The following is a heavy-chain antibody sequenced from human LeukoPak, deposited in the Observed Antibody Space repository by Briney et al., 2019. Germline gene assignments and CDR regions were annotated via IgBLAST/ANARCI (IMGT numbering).Heavy chain of an antibody. V-gene: IGHV3-48*02. CDR2: ISSLSSTM. D-gene: IGHD2-2*01. Sequence: PGGSLRLSCAASGFTFSSYSMNWVRQAPGKGLEWVSYISSLSSTMYYADSVKGRFTVSRDNAKNSLYLQLNSLRDDDTAVYYCARDCSSSSCRNDYWGQGTLVTVSS. CDR3: ARDCSSSSCRNDY. CDR1: GFTFSSYS. J-gene: IGHJ4*02.